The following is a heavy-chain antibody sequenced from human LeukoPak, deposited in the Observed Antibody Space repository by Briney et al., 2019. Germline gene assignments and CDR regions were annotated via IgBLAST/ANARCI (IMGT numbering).Heavy chain of an antibody. CDR1: GGSISSSSYY. CDR2: IYYSGST. D-gene: IGHD5-18*01. V-gene: IGHV4-39*01. Sequence: SETLSLTCTVSGGSISSSSYYWGWIRQPPGKGLEWIGSIYYSGSTYYNPSLKSRVTISVDTSKNQFSLKLSSVTAADTAVYYCASATAMVYWYWGQGTLVTVSS. J-gene: IGHJ4*02. CDR3: ASATAMVYWY.